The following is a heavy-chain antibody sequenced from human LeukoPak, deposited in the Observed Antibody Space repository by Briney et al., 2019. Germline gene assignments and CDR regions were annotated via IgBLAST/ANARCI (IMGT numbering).Heavy chain of an antibody. CDR2: INPSGGST. D-gene: IGHD2-2*01. J-gene: IGHJ4*02. CDR1: GYTFTSYY. Sequence: VASVKVSCKASGYTFTSYYMHWVRQAPGQGLEWMGIINPSGGSTSYAQKFQGRVTMTRDTSTSTAYMELSSLRSEDTAVYYCARDREPSWIGYCSSTSCFSLDYWGQGTLVTVSS. V-gene: IGHV1-46*01. CDR3: ARDREPSWIGYCSSTSCFSLDY.